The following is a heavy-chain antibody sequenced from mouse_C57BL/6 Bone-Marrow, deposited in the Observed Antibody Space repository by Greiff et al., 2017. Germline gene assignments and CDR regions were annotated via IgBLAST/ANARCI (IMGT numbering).Heavy chain of an antibody. CDR2: ISNGGGST. Sequence: EVQVVESGGGLVQPGGSLKLSCAASGFTFSDYYMYWVRQTPEKRLEWVAYISNGGGSTYYPDTVKGRFTISRDNAKNTLYLQMSRLKSEDTAMYYCARPVYYGTPFAYWGQGTLVTVSA. CDR1: GFTFSDYY. J-gene: IGHJ3*01. D-gene: IGHD2-1*01. V-gene: IGHV5-12*01. CDR3: ARPVYYGTPFAY.